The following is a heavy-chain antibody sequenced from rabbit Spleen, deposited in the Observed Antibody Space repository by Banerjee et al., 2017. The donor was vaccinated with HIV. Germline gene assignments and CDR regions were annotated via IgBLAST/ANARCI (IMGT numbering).Heavy chain of an antibody. CDR3: ARNYVNAFDP. CDR2: IYAGSGDST. Sequence: QSLEESGGGLVKPGASLTLTCKASGFSFSSGYDMCWVRQAPGKGLEWIACIYAGSGDSTYYASWAKGRFTISKTSSTTVTLQMTSLTVADTATYFCARNYVNAFDPWGPGTLVTVS. CDR1: GFSFSSGYD. J-gene: IGHJ2*01. V-gene: IGHV1S40*01. D-gene: IGHD1-1*01.